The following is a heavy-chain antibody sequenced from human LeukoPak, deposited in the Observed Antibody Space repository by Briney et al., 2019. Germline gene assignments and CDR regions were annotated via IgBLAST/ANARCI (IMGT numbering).Heavy chain of an antibody. D-gene: IGHD3-22*01. V-gene: IGHV1-18*01. Sequence: EASVKVSCKASGYTFTSYGISWVRQAPGQGLEWMGWISAYNGNTNYAQKLQDRVTMTTDTSTSTAYMELRSLRSDDTAVYYCATYYYYDSSGSYYYYGMDVWGQGTTVTVSS. CDR3: ATYYYYDSSGSYYYYGMDV. J-gene: IGHJ6*02. CDR1: GYTFTSYG. CDR2: ISAYNGNT.